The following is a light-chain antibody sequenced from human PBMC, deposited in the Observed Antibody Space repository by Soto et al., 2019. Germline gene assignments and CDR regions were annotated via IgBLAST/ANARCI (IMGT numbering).Light chain of an antibody. Sequence: EIVMTQSPATLSVSPGERATRSCRASHSVSSSLAGYQQKPGQAPRLLIYGASTRATGIPARFSGSGSGTEITLTTSSLQSADFAVEYGQQYNNWPPYTFGHGTKVEIK. CDR2: GAS. V-gene: IGKV3-15*01. CDR1: HSVSSS. CDR3: QQYNNWPPYT. J-gene: IGKJ2*01.